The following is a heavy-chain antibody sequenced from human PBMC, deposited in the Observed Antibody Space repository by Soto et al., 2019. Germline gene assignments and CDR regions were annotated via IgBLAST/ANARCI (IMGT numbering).Heavy chain of an antibody. D-gene: IGHD2-15*01. V-gene: IGHV1-18*01. CDR3: ARDDVSGAFDY. J-gene: IGHJ4*02. CDR1: GHTFNTYG. CDR2: ISPYNDNT. Sequence: QVQLVQSGAEVKNPGASVKVSCKASGHTFNTYGINWVRQAPGQWLEWMGWISPYNDNTHYAQKSQGRVIMTTDTSTSTAFIELKSLRSDDTAIYYCARDDVSGAFDYWGQGTLVTVSS.